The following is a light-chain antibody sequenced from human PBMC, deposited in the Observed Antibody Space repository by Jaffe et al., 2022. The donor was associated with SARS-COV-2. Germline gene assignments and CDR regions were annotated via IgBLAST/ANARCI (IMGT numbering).Light chain of an antibody. Sequence: DIQMTQSPSSLSASVGDRVTITCRASQTISTYLNWYQQKPGKAPKVLIYAASSLQSGVPSRFSGSGSGTDFTLTISSLQPEDFATYYCQQSYSTPRTFGHGTKVETK. V-gene: IGKV1-39*01. CDR1: QTISTY. CDR3: QQSYSTPRT. J-gene: IGKJ1*01. CDR2: AAS.